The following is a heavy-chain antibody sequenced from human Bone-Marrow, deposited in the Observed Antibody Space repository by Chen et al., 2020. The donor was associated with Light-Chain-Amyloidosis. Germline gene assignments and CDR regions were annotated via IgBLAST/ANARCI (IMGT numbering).Heavy chain of an antibody. J-gene: IGHJ4*02. CDR1: GFTFDDFT. CDR2: ISWDGRST. D-gene: IGHD2-2*01. Sequence: EVQLVESGGVLVQPGGSLRLSCAASGFTFDDFTMHWVRQVPGKGLEWVSLISWDGRSTYYADSVKGRFTISRDNSKNSLYLQMNSLRTEDTALYYCVKDIEQYQLLFGLGYWGQGTLVTVSS. CDR3: VKDIEQYQLLFGLGY. V-gene: IGHV3-43*01.